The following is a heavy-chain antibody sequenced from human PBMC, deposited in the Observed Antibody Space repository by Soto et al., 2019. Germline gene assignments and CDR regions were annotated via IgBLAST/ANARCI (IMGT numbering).Heavy chain of an antibody. CDR3: ARTGITIFGVARAGMDV. CDR2: INPNSGGT. CDR1: GYTFTGFY. J-gene: IGHJ6*02. Sequence: ASVKVSCKASGYTFTGFYMHWVRQAPGQGLEWMGWINPNSGGTNYAQKFQGWVTMTRDTSISTAYMELSRLRSDDTAVYYCARTGITIFGVARAGMDVWGQGTTVTVSS. V-gene: IGHV1-2*04. D-gene: IGHD3-3*01.